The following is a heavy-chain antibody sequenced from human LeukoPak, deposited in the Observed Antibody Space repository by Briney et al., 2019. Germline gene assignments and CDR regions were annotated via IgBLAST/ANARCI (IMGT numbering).Heavy chain of an antibody. V-gene: IGHV4-30-4*01. J-gene: IGHJ4*02. CDR2: IYYSGST. D-gene: IGHD3-22*01. Sequence: SETLSLTCTVSGGSISGYYWSWIRQPPGKGLEYIGYIYYSGSTYYNPSLKSRITISVDTSKNQFSLKLSSVPAADTAVYYCAVGHYYHSSGYLFDSWGQGTLVTVSS. CDR1: GGSISGYY. CDR3: AVGHYYHSSGYLFDS.